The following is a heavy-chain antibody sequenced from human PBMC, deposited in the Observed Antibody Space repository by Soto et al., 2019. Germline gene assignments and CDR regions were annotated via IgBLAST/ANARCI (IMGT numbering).Heavy chain of an antibody. CDR1: GFTFSNYW. Sequence: EVQLVESGGGLVKPGGSLRLSCAASGFTFSNYWMSWVRQAPGKGLEWVANIKQDGTEKNYVDSVRGRFTISRDNAKNSLALQMNSLTAENTDVYYGASVAIWGQGKLVNVSS. CDR2: IKQDGTEK. V-gene: IGHV3-7*01. CDR3: ASVAI. J-gene: IGHJ4*02. D-gene: IGHD5-12*01.